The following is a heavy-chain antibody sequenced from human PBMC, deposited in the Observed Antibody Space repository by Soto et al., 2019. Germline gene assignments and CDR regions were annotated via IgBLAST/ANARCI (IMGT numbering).Heavy chain of an antibody. V-gene: IGHV4-59*01. D-gene: IGHD2-2*01. J-gene: IGHJ6*03. CDR1: GGSISSYH. Sequence: PSETLSLTCTVSGGSISSYHWSWIRQPPGKGLEWIGEVYNSGSTNYNPSLKNRVTISADTSKNHLSLSLSSVTAADTAVYFCAREMGYCTTTSCHAGPLYYYMDVWGKGTTVTV. CDR2: VYNSGST. CDR3: AREMGYCTTTSCHAGPLYYYMDV.